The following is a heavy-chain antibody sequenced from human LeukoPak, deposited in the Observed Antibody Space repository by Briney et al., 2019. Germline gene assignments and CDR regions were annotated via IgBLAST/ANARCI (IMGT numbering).Heavy chain of an antibody. CDR3: VRLSWELGDGGVT. CDR2: INTDGSST. J-gene: IGHJ5*02. D-gene: IGHD1-26*01. V-gene: IGHV3-74*01. Sequence: GGSLRLSCAASGFTFSSYWMHWVRQAPGKGLVWISRINTDGSSTTYADSVKGRFTISRDNAKNTLYLQMNSLRAEDTAVYYCVRLSWELGDGGVTWGQGTLVTVSS. CDR1: GFTFSSYW.